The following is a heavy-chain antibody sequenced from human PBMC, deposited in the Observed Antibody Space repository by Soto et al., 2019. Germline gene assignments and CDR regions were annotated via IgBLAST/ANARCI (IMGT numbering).Heavy chain of an antibody. Sequence: SETLSLTCTVSGGSISNYYWSWIRQPPGKGLEWIGYIYYSGSTNYNPSLKSRVTISLDTSKNQFSLKLISVTAADTAVYYCAIAKLTGTTFDYWGQGTLVTVSS. CDR2: IYYSGST. J-gene: IGHJ4*02. CDR3: AIAKLTGTTFDY. CDR1: GGSISNYY. D-gene: IGHD1-7*01. V-gene: IGHV4-59*01.